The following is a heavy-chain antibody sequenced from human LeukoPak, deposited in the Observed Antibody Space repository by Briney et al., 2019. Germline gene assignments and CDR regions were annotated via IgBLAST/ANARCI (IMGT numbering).Heavy chain of an antibody. V-gene: IGHV3-30*02. J-gene: IGHJ4*02. D-gene: IGHD2-15*01. CDR2: IRNDGNTQ. Sequence: GGSLRLSCAASGFTFNNYGMLWVRQAPGNGLEWVAFIRNDGNTQYYADSVKGRFTISRDNSKNTLYLHMNSLTAEDTAVYYCAKGKDCSGGSCYVDYWGQGTLVTVSS. CDR3: AKGKDCSGGSCYVDY. CDR1: GFTFNNYG.